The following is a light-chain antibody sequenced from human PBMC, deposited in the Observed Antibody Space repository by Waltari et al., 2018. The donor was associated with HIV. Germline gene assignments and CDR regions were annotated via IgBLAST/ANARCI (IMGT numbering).Light chain of an antibody. V-gene: IGKV3-15*01. CDR3: QQYNDWPPPET. Sequence: EIVMTQSPATLSVSPGERATLSCRASQSVSSNLAWYQQKPGQAPRLLIYGASTRATGIPARFSGSGSGTEFTLTISSLQSEDFAVYYCQQYNDWPPPETFGQGTKLDIK. CDR1: QSVSSN. J-gene: IGKJ2*01. CDR2: GAS.